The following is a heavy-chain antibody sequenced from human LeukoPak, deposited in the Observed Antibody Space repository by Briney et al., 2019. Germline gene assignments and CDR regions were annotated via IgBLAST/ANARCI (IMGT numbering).Heavy chain of an antibody. J-gene: IGHJ4*02. D-gene: IGHD3-10*01. CDR2: VYPGDSDA. V-gene: IGHV5-51*03. CDR3: ARFYYGSGGYPDY. CDR1: GYSFTNYW. Sequence: GESLKISCKGSGYSFTNYWIAWVRQMPGKGLEWKGIVYPGDSDAKYSPSFQGQVLISADKSISTASLQWFSLKASDTAMYYCARFYYGSGGYPDYWGQGTLVTVSS.